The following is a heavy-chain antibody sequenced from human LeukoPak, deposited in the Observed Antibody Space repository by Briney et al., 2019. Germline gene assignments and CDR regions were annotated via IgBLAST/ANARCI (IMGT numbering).Heavy chain of an antibody. CDR2: IKQDGSEK. CDR1: GFTFSNYW. Sequence: GGSLRLSCAASGFTFSNYWMSWVRQAPGKGLEWVANIKQDGSEKYYVDSVKGRFTISRDNAKNSLYLQMNSLRAEDTAVYYCARVLGYCSSTSCPWAMDVWGKGTTVTVSS. V-gene: IGHV3-7*04. CDR3: ARVLGYCSSTSCPWAMDV. J-gene: IGHJ6*03. D-gene: IGHD2-2*01.